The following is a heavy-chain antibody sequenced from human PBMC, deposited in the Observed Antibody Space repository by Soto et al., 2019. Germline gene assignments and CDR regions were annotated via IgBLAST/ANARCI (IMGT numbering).Heavy chain of an antibody. CDR1: GVSITSAFYY. CDR3: VRHRAAAGPNWPTYYFDY. CDR2: THYKGST. Sequence: QVQLQESGPGVVKPSETLSLTCIVSGVSITSAFYYWGWVRQTPGKGLEWIGSTHYKGSTYYNPSLYSRITTSVYTSKSQFSLKLTSVTAADTAVYYCVRHRAAAGPNWPTYYFDYWGQGTMVTVSS. D-gene: IGHD6-13*01. J-gene: IGHJ4*02. V-gene: IGHV4-39*01.